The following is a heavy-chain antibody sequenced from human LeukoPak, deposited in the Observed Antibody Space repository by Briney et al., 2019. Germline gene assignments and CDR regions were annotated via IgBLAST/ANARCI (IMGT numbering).Heavy chain of an antibody. V-gene: IGHV1-18*01. CDR1: GYTFTSYG. D-gene: IGHD2-21*02. CDR2: ISAYNGNT. Sequence: GASVKVSCKASGYTFTSYGISWVRQAPGQGLEWMGWISAYNGNTNYAQKLQGRVTMTIDTSTSTAYMELRSLRSDDTAVYYCARDLKFYCGGDCSYTHFDYWGQGTLVTVSS. CDR3: ARDLKFYCGGDCSYTHFDY. J-gene: IGHJ4*02.